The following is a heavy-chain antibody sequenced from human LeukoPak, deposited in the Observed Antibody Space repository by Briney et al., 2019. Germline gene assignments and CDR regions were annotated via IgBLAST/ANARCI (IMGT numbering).Heavy chain of an antibody. CDR2: ISYDGSNK. CDR1: GFTFSSYA. Sequence: PGGSLRLSCAASGFTFSSYAMHWVRQAPGKGLEWVAVISYDGSNKYYADSVKGRFTISRDNSKNTLYLQMNSLRAEDTAVYYCARDLQSTYYYYYYMDVRGKGTTVTVSS. J-gene: IGHJ6*03. V-gene: IGHV3-30*04. D-gene: IGHD1-1*01. CDR3: ARDLQSTYYYYYYMDV.